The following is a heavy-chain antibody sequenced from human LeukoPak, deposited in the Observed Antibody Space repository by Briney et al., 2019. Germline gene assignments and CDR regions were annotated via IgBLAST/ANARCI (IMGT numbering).Heavy chain of an antibody. D-gene: IGHD3-10*01. J-gene: IGHJ6*03. CDR2: INHSGST. Sequence: SETLSLTCAVSGGSISRTNWWSWVRQPPGKGLEWIGEINHSGSTNYNPSLKSRVTISIDTSKNQFSLKLSSVTAADTAVYYCAGGTDYYGSGSSYYYYYYMDVWGKGTTVTISS. CDR3: AGGTDYYGSGSSYYYYYYMDV. CDR1: GGSISRTNW. V-gene: IGHV4-4*02.